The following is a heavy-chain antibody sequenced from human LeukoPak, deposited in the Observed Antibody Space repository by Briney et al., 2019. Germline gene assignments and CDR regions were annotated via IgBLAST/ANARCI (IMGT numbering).Heavy chain of an antibody. D-gene: IGHD2-15*01. CDR2: IYWNDDK. CDR1: GFSLSTSAVG. V-gene: IGHV2-5*01. J-gene: IGHJ4*02. Sequence: SGATLVKPTQTLTLTCTFSGFSLSTSAVGLVWIRQPPGKALEWLALIYWNDDKRYSPSLKSRLTLTKDTSKNQVVLIMTNMDPVDTATYYCAHRQVVATHFDYWGQGTLVTVSS. CDR3: AHRQVVATHFDY.